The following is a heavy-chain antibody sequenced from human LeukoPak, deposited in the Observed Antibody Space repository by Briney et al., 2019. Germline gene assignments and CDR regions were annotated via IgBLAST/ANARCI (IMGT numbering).Heavy chain of an antibody. V-gene: IGHV1-69*13. CDR1: GGTLSSYA. D-gene: IGHD4-11*01. Sequence: SVKVSCKASGGTLSSYAISWVRQAPGQGLEWMGGIIPIFGTANYAQKFQGRVTITADESTSTAYMELSSLRSEDTAVYYCATNTWASLQYYFDYWGQGTLVTVSS. CDR2: IIPIFGTA. CDR3: ATNTWASLQYYFDY. J-gene: IGHJ4*02.